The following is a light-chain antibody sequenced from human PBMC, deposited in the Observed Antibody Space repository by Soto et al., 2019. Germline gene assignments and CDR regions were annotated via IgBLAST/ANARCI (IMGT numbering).Light chain of an antibody. CDR3: QQRSNWPPGLT. CDR2: DAS. J-gene: IGKJ4*01. V-gene: IGKV3-11*01. CDR1: QRVSSG. Sequence: IVLTQSPGTLSMSPGESATLSCRASQRVSSGFLAWYQQKPGQAPRLLIYDASNRATGIPARFSGSGSGTDFTLTISSLEPEDFAVYYCQQRSNWPPGLTFGGGTKVEIK.